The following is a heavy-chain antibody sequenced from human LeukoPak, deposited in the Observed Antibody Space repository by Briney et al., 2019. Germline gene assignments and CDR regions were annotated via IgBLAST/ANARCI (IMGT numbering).Heavy chain of an antibody. V-gene: IGHV3-23*01. CDR1: GFTFSSYA. J-gene: IGHJ3*02. D-gene: IGHD3-3*01. CDR2: ISGSGGST. CDR3: AKGLRSLEWPRDAFDI. Sequence: GGSLRLSCAASGFTFSSYAMSWVRQAPGKGLEWVSAISGSGGSTYYADSVKGRFTISRDNSKNTLYLQMNSLRAEDTAVYYCAKGLRSLEWPRDAFDIWGQGTMVTVSS.